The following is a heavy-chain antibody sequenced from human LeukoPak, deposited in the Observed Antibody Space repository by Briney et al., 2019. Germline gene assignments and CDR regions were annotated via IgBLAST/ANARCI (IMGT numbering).Heavy chain of an antibody. J-gene: IGHJ5*02. V-gene: IGHV3-30*02. Sequence: GGSLRLSCAASGFTFNSYGMHWVRQAPGKGLEWVAFIRYDGSNTYYADSVTGRFTISRDNSKNTVYLQMNNVRVDDTAVYHCARVAGWHWFDPWGQGTLVTVSS. CDR3: ARVAGWHWFDP. CDR1: GFTFNSYG. CDR2: IRYDGSNT. D-gene: IGHD6-19*01.